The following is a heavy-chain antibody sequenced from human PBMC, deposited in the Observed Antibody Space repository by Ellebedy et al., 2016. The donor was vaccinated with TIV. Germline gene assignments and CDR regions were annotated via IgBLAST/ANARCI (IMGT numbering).Heavy chain of an antibody. D-gene: IGHD6-19*01. J-gene: IGHJ4*02. Sequence: GESLKISCAASGFTFSSYAMHWVRQAPGKGLEWVAVISYDGSNKYYADSVKGRFTISRDNSKNTLYLQMNSLRAEDTAVYYCARDGAEIAVAGFQDYWGQGTLVTVSS. CDR2: ISYDGSNK. CDR1: GFTFSSYA. V-gene: IGHV3-30-3*01. CDR3: ARDGAEIAVAGFQDY.